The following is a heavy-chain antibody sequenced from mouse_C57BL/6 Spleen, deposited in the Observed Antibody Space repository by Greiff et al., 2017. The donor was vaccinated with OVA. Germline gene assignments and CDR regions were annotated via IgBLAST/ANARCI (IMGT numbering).Heavy chain of an antibody. Sequence: DVKLVESEGGLVQPGSSMKLSCTASGFTFSDYYMAWVRQVPEKGLEWVANINYDGSSTYYLDSLKSRFIISRDNAKNILYLQMSSLKSEDTATEYCARDTGRGDYFDYWGQGTTLTVSS. V-gene: IGHV5-16*01. J-gene: IGHJ2*01. CDR1: GFTFSDYY. D-gene: IGHD1-1*01. CDR3: ARDTGRGDYFDY. CDR2: INYDGSST.